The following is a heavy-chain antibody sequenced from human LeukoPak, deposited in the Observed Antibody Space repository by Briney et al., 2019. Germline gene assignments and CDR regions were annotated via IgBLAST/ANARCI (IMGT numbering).Heavy chain of an antibody. Sequence: ASVKVSCKASGYTFTSYYMHWVRQAPGQGLEWMGIINPSGGSTSYAQKFQGRVTMTRDTSTSTAYMELRSLRSDDTAVYYCARGYYDFWSGYSEYYFDYWGQGTLVTVSS. D-gene: IGHD3-3*01. J-gene: IGHJ4*02. CDR2: INPSGGST. CDR1: GYTFTSYY. CDR3: ARGYYDFWSGYSEYYFDY. V-gene: IGHV1-46*01.